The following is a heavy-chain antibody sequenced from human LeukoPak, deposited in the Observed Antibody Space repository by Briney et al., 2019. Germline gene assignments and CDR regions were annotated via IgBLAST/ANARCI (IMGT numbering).Heavy chain of an antibody. Sequence: PGRSLRLSCVASGFTFSSYGMHWVRQAPGKGLEWVAVIWYDGSDKYYTDSVKGRFTISRDNSKNTLYLQMNSLRAEDTAIYYRARAGDAFDIWGQGTMVTVSS. J-gene: IGHJ3*02. CDR1: GFTFSSYG. CDR3: ARAGDAFDI. V-gene: IGHV3-33*01. CDR2: IWYDGSDK.